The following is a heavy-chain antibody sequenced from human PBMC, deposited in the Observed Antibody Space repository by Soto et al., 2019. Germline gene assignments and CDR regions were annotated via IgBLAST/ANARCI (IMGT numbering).Heavy chain of an antibody. CDR2: ISNGGNYI. CDR3: ARDESAGSSIRY. CDR1: GSPISTYG. J-gene: IGHJ4*02. Sequence: EVQVVESGGGLVKPGGSLRLSCTASGSPISTYGMNWVRQAPGKGLEWVSSISNGGNYIYYADSVQGRFTISRDNAKNSLYLQMNSLRAEDTAVYLCARDESAGSSIRYWGQGTLVTVSS. D-gene: IGHD3-3*02. V-gene: IGHV3-21*01.